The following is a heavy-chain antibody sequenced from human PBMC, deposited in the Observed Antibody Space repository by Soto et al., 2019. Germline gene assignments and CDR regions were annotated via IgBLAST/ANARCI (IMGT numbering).Heavy chain of an antibody. Sequence: SETLSLTCTVSGASISSYYWSWIRQPPGKGLEWIGYISYSGSASYNPSLKSRLTISVDTSKNQISLKLSSVTAADTAVYYCARVPLVPSYFDYWGQGTLVTVS. CDR2: ISYSGSA. D-gene: IGHD3-10*01. CDR1: GASISSYY. J-gene: IGHJ4*02. CDR3: ARVPLVPSYFDY. V-gene: IGHV4-59*01.